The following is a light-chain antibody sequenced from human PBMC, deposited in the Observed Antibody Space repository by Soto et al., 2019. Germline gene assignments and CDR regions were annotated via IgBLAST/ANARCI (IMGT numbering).Light chain of an antibody. Sequence: PGERATLSCRASQSFRGLLAWYQQKPGQAPRLLIYDAYNRATGIPPRFSGSGSATDFTLTISSVEPEDFAVYYCQQRSNRPPITFGQGTRLEIK. CDR2: DAY. CDR3: QQRSNRPPIT. V-gene: IGKV3-11*01. CDR1: QSFRGL. J-gene: IGKJ5*01.